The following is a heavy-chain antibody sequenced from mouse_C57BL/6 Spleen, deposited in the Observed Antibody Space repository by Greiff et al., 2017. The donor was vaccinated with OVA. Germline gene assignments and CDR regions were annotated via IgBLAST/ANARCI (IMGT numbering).Heavy chain of an antibody. V-gene: IGHV2-6-1*01. CDR2: LWSDGST. J-gene: IGHJ1*03. D-gene: IGHD1-1*01. Sequence: VKLVESGPGLVAPSQSLSITCTVSGFSLTSYGVHWVRQPPGKGLEWLVVLWSDGSTTYNSALKSRLSISKDNSKSQVFLKMNSLQTDDTAMYYCARHYYGSSYWYFDVWGTGTTVTVSS. CDR1: GFSLTSYG. CDR3: ARHYYGSSYWYFDV.